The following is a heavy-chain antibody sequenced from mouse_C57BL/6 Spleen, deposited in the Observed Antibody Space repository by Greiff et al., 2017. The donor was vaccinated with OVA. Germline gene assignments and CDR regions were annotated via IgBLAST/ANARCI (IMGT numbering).Heavy chain of an antibody. CDR3: AREGTGGSSYDYAMDY. CDR1: GFTFSDYY. J-gene: IGHJ4*01. V-gene: IGHV5-16*01. CDR2: INYDGSST. D-gene: IGHD1-1*01. Sequence: EVKLVESEGGLVQPGSSMKLSCTASGFTFSDYYMAWVRQVPEKGLEWVANINYDGSSTYYLDSLKSRFIISRDNAKNILYLQMSSLKSEDTATYYCAREGTGGSSYDYAMDYWGQGTSVTVSS.